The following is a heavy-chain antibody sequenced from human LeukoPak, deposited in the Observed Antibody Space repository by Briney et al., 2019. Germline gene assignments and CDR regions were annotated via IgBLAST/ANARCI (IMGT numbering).Heavy chain of an antibody. CDR2: VSTSGGST. Sequence: GGSLRLSCAASGLTFSRYAMSWVRQAPGKGLERVSGVSTSGGSTYYADSVKGRFTISRDNSKNTLHLQMNSLRAEDTAIYYCAKQAYDSPRTDFDYWGQGTLVTVSS. D-gene: IGHD3-22*01. CDR3: AKQAYDSPRTDFDY. V-gene: IGHV3-23*01. CDR1: GLTFSRYA. J-gene: IGHJ4*02.